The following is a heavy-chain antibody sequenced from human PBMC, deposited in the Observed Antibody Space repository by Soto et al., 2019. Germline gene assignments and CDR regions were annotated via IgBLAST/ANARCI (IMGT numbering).Heavy chain of an antibody. J-gene: IGHJ4*02. D-gene: IGHD2-2*01. CDR2: IYYSGST. Sequence: QIQLQESGPGLVKPSQTLSLSCIVSGGSIGSGGYYWSWIRQHPGKGLEWIGYIYYSGSTYYNPSLKSRITISVDTSKNQFSLKLSSVTAADTAVYYCARLRQLRPDYWGQGTLFTVSS. CDR3: ARLRQLRPDY. CDR1: GGSIGSGGYY. V-gene: IGHV4-31*02.